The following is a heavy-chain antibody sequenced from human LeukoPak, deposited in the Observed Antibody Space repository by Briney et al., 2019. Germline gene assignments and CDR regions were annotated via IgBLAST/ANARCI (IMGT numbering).Heavy chain of an antibody. CDR2: INHSGST. Sequence: SETLSLTCAVYVGSFSGYYWSWVRQPPGKGLEWIGEINHSGSTNYNSSLKSRVTISVDTSKNQFSLKLTSVTAADTAVYYCARGAPWGSIYNYYVMDVWGKGTTVTVSS. V-gene: IGHV4-34*01. CDR3: ARGAPWGSIYNYYVMDV. J-gene: IGHJ6*04. CDR1: VGSFSGYY. D-gene: IGHD3-16*01.